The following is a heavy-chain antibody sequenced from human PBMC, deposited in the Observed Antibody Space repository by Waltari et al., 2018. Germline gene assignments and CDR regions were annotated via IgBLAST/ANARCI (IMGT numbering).Heavy chain of an antibody. CDR2: VDPEDGET. J-gene: IGHJ1*01. D-gene: IGHD6-13*01. CDR3: IASFHH. CDR1: GYNFTDHY. Sequence: EVQLVQSGPEVKKPGATVTLSCKASGYNFTDHYLHWVRQTPGISFEWLGGVDPEDGETHYAPKFQDRVTISADTSTDTAYLNLARLRSEDTAIYYCIASFHHWGQGVLVTVS. V-gene: IGHV1-69-2*01.